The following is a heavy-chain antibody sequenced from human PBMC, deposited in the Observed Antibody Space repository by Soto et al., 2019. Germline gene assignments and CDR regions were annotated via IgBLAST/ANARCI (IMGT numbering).Heavy chain of an antibody. CDR2: ISYDGSNK. V-gene: IGHV3-30-3*01. J-gene: IGHJ5*02. CDR1: GFTVSSYA. D-gene: IGHD2-2*01. Sequence: PGGSLRLSCAASGFTVSSYAMHWVRQAPGKGLEWVAVISYDGSNKYYADSVKGRFTISRDNSKNTLYLQMNSLRAEDTAVYYCARPPGDIVVVPAAPSWFDPWGQGTLVTVSS. CDR3: ARPPGDIVVVPAAPSWFDP.